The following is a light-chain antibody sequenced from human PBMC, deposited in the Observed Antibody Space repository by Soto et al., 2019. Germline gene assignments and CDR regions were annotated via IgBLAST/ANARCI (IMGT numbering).Light chain of an antibody. Sequence: QSVLTQPPSVSGAPGQRVTISCTGSSSNIGAGYDVHWYQQLPGKAPKLLIYGNSNRPSGVPDRFSGSKSGTSASLAITGLKAEDEADYYCQSYDSSHVVFGGGTKLTVL. J-gene: IGLJ2*01. V-gene: IGLV1-40*01. CDR2: GNS. CDR1: SSNIGAGYD. CDR3: QSYDSSHVV.